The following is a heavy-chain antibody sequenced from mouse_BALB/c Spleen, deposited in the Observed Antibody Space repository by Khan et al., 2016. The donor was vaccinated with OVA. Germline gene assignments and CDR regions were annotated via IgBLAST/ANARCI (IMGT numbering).Heavy chain of an antibody. CDR2: IWGDGST. Sequence: QVQLQQSGPGLVAPSQSLSITCTVSGFSLTSYGVGWVRQPPGKGLEWLGVIWGDGSTNYHSALISRLNINKDNSKSQVFLKLNSLQTDDTATYXCALYYYGRAWFAYWGQGTLVTVSA. J-gene: IGHJ3*01. V-gene: IGHV2-3*01. D-gene: IGHD1-1*01. CDR1: GFSLTSYG. CDR3: ALYYYGRAWFAY.